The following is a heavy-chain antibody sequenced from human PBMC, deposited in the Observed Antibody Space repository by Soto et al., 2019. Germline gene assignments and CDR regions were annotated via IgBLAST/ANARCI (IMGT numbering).Heavy chain of an antibody. CDR2: INGDGITT. D-gene: IGHD6-19*01. V-gene: IGHV3-74*01. CDR1: GFTFSSYW. CDR3: ARRIGVAGTYDQ. J-gene: IGHJ4*02. Sequence: EVQLVESGGGVVQPGGSLRLSCAASGFTFSSYWMHWVRQVPGKGPVCVSRINGDGITTHHADSVKGRFTISRDNAKNTLYLQMNSLRAEDTAVYYCARRIGVAGTYDQWGQGTLVTVSS.